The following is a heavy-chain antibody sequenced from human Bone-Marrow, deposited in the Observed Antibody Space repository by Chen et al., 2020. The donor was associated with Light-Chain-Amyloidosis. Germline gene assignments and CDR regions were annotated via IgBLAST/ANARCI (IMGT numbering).Heavy chain of an antibody. CDR3: ARRQVTTPFYYYGMDV. J-gene: IGHJ6*02. CDR1: GYTFTGYY. D-gene: IGHD4-17*01. CDR2: INPNSGGT. V-gene: IGHV1-2*04. Sequence: QVQLVQSGAEVKKPGASVKVSCKASGYTFTGYYMHWVRQAPGQGLEWMGWINPNSGGTNYAQKFQGWVPMPWDTPTSTASMRLSRQRSDDTAGYYGARRQVTTPFYYYGMDVWGQGTTVTVSS.